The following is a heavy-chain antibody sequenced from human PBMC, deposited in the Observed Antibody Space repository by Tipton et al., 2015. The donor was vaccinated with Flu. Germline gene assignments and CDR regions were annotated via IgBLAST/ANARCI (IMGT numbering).Heavy chain of an antibody. CDR3: ARGGGPYCSSTSCYETDY. Sequence: LVQSGAEVKRPGSSVKVSCKASGGTFRTYIISWVRKAPGQGLEWMGGISPMFGTANYAQKFQGRVTINADESTSTAYVELSSLRSEDTAVYYCARGGGPYCSSTSCYETDYWGQGTLVTVSS. CDR1: GGTFRTYI. D-gene: IGHD2-2*01. V-gene: IGHV1-69*01. CDR2: ISPMFGTA. J-gene: IGHJ4*02.